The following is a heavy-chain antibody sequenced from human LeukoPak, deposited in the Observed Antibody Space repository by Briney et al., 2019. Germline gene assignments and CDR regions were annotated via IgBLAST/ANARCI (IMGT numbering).Heavy chain of an antibody. Sequence: SETLSLTCTVSGGSISSYYWSWIRQPPGKGLEWIGYIYYSGSTNCNPSLKSRVTISVDTSKNQFSLKLSSVTAADTAVYYCAREKGPYYDSSGYIAYDAFDIWGQGTMVTVSS. D-gene: IGHD3-22*01. CDR2: IYYSGST. J-gene: IGHJ3*02. CDR3: AREKGPYYDSSGYIAYDAFDI. V-gene: IGHV4-59*01. CDR1: GGSISSYY.